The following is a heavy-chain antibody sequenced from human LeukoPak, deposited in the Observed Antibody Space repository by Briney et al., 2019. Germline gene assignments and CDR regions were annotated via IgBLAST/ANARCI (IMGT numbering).Heavy chain of an antibody. V-gene: IGHV3-23*01. D-gene: IGHD1-14*01. CDR1: GFFFGIYG. J-gene: IGHJ4*02. CDR2: ISSSGNNT. CDR3: AKDVRTKRPPPEGFDY. Sequence: SGGSLRLSCAASGFFFGIYGWGWVRQAPGKGLEWVSTISSSGNNTYYTESVKGRFTISRDNSNIPLFLQMNSLRVDDTAVYYCAKDVRTKRPPPEGFDYWGQPTLVTVSS.